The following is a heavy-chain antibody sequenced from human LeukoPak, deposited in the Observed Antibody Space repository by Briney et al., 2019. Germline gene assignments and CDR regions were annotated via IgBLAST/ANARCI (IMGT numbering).Heavy chain of an antibody. CDR2: MNPNSGNT. CDR1: GYTFTSYD. Sequence: ASVKVSCKASGYTFTSYDINWVRQATGQGLEWMGWMNPNSGNTGYAQKFQGRVTMTRNTSISTAYMELSSLRSEDTAVYYCARGELLWFGELLFNAFDISGQETMVTVSS. D-gene: IGHD3-10*01. J-gene: IGHJ3*02. CDR3: ARGELLWFGELLFNAFDI. V-gene: IGHV1-8*01.